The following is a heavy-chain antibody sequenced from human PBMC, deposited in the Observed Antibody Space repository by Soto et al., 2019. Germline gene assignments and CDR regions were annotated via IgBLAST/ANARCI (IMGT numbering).Heavy chain of an antibody. Sequence: QVQLQESGPGLVKPSETLSLTCTVSGGSINNYYWSWIRQPPGKGLEFIGCTYYAGSTTYNPSLRSRVTISVDTSKNQFSRQLMSVTAADTAVYYCARLGGYYQALDSWGQGTRLTVSS. CDR2: TYYAGST. V-gene: IGHV4-59*08. CDR1: GGSINNYY. CDR3: ARLGGYYQALDS. D-gene: IGHD3-22*01. J-gene: IGHJ4*02.